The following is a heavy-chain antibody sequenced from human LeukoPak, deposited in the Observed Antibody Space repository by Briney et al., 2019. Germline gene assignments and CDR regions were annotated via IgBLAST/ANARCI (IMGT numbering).Heavy chain of an antibody. V-gene: IGHV1-46*01. Sequence: ASVTVSCKASGYTFTSYYMHWVRQAPGQGLEWMGIINPSGGSTSYAQKFQGRVTMTRDTSTSTVYMELSSLRSEDTAVYYCARDGGCSGGSCYGSDYWGQGTLVTVSS. D-gene: IGHD2-15*01. CDR1: GYTFTSYY. CDR3: ARDGGCSGGSCYGSDY. CDR2: INPSGGST. J-gene: IGHJ4*02.